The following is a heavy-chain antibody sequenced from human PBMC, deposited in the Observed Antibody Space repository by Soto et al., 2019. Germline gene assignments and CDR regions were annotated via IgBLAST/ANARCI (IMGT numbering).Heavy chain of an antibody. CDR2: ISSTGTTI. J-gene: IGHJ4*02. CDR3: ARDLRFVDLHYYFDS. V-gene: IGHV3-11*01. CDR1: VFTFGDYY. Sequence: GGYLRLSCETSVFTFGDYYMSWIRQAPGRTLEWVSLISSTGTTIQYADSVKGRFTISRDNVRSTLFLMMNNLKSEDTAVYYCARDLRFVDLHYYFDSWGQGT. D-gene: IGHD3-10*01.